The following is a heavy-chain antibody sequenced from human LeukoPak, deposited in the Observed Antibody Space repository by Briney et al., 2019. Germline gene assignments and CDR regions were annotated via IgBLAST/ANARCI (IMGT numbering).Heavy chain of an antibody. D-gene: IGHD2-21*02. Sequence: TRGSPKLSCTDSGFTLSDPAMNWVRQALGKGPEWVSGLSDIGTSTYYADSVKGRFTISRDHSKNTLYLQMNRLRVDDTAVYYCAKASQGDCYSPFDSWGQGTRVTVSS. CDR3: AKASQGDCYSPFDS. CDR1: GFTLSDPA. J-gene: IGHJ4*02. V-gene: IGHV3-23*01. CDR2: LSDIGTST.